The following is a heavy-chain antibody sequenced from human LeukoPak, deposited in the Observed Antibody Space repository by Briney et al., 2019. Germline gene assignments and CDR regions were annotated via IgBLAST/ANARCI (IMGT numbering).Heavy chain of an antibody. J-gene: IGHJ3*02. CDR1: GFTFSSYA. D-gene: IGHD1-26*01. V-gene: IGHV3-53*01. CDR3: AGALSGTIHYVYAYDI. CDR2: IYSGGGT. Sequence: GGSLRLSCAASGFTFSSYAMSWVRQAPGKGLEWVSVIYSGGGTYYVDSVKGRFTISRDNSKNTLYLRMNSLRAEDTAVYYCAGALSGTIHYVYAYDIWGQGTMVTVSS.